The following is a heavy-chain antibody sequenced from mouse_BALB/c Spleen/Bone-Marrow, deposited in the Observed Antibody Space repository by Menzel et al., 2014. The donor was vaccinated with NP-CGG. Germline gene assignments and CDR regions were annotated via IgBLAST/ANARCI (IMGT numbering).Heavy chain of an antibody. Sequence: EVKLVESGGDLVKPGGSLKLSCVASGFTFSGYGMSWVRQTPDKRLEWVATISSGGSSTYYPARVKGRFTISRDSAKSTLYLQMSSLNSEDTAMYYCTRRPLQANSYFDCWGQGTTLTVSS. D-gene: IGHD3-2*02. CDR3: TRRPLQANSYFDC. J-gene: IGHJ2*01. CDR1: GFTFSGYG. CDR2: ISSGGSST. V-gene: IGHV5-6*02.